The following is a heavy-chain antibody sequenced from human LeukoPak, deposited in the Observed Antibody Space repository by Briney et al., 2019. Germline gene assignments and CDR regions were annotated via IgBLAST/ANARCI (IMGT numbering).Heavy chain of an antibody. D-gene: IGHD4-11*01. Sequence: GASVKVSCKASGYTFTSYAMHWVRQAPGQRLEWMGWINAGNGNTKYSQKFQGRVTITRDTSASTAYMELSSLRSEDTAVYYCARDGPTVTTTGDYYYMDVWGKGTTVTVSS. J-gene: IGHJ6*03. CDR1: GYTFTSYA. V-gene: IGHV1-3*01. CDR2: INAGNGNT. CDR3: ARDGPTVTTTGDYYYMDV.